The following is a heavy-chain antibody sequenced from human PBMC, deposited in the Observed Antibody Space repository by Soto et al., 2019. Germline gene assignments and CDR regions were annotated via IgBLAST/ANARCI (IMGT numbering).Heavy chain of an antibody. CDR1: GYTLTELS. CDR2: FDPEDGET. CDR3: ATDLYGSGSHAENY. D-gene: IGHD3-10*01. Sequence: ASVKVSCKVSGYTLTELSMHWVRQAPGKGLEWMGGFDPEDGETIYAQKFQGRVTMTEDTSTDTAYMELSSLRSEDTAVYYCATDLYGSGSHAENYWGQATLVTVSS. J-gene: IGHJ4*02. V-gene: IGHV1-24*01.